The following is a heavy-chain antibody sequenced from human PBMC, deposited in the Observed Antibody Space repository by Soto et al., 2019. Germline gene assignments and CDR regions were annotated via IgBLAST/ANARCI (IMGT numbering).Heavy chain of an antibody. CDR1: GGSISRGGHY. D-gene: IGHD3-16*01. Sequence: SETLSLSCTVSGGSISRGGHYWNWIRQRPGKGLEWIGYIYHSGSSYYKPSLRNRVSISVDTSKNQVSLQLSSVTAADSAVYYCARVVGDTLMIRARYYLDSWGQGILVTVSS. J-gene: IGHJ4*02. V-gene: IGHV4-31*03. CDR2: IYHSGSS. CDR3: ARVVGDTLMIRARYYLDS.